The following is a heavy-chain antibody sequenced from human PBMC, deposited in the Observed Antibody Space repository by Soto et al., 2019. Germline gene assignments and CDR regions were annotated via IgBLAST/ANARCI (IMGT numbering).Heavy chain of an antibody. V-gene: IGHV3-21*01. CDR1: GFTFSSYS. J-gene: IGHJ3*02. D-gene: IGHD3-16*01. CDR2: ISSSSSYI. CDR3: AREGGDAFDI. Sequence: GGSLRLSCAASGFTFSSYSMNWVRQAPGKGLGWVSSISSSSSYIYYADSVKGRFTISRDNAKNSLYLQMNSLRAEDTAVYYCAREGGDAFDIWGQGTMVTVSS.